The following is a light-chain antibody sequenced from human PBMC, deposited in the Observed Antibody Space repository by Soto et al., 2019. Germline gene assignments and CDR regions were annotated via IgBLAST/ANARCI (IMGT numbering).Light chain of an antibody. V-gene: IGKV3-11*01. CDR2: DAS. CDR3: QQRSTWQCT. CDR1: QSVSSY. Sequence: EIVLTQSPATLSLSPGERATLSCRASQSVSSYLAWYQQKPGRAPRLLIYDASNRATGIPARFSGSGSGTDFTRTNSSPEPEDSAVYYCQQRSTWQCTFGQGNKLEIK. J-gene: IGKJ2*02.